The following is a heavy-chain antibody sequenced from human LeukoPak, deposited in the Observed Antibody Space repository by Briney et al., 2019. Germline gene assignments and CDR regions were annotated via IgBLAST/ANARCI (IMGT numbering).Heavy chain of an antibody. CDR3: AKDMASRDDYSNLFDY. CDR2: ILYDGSNK. CDR1: GFTFSNYG. V-gene: IGHV3-30*02. J-gene: IGHJ4*02. Sequence: GGSLRLSCAASGFTFSNYGMHWVRQAPGKGLEWVTFILYDGSNKYYADSVKGRFTISRDNSKNTLYLQMSSLRAEDTAVYYCAKDMASRDDYSNLFDYWGQGTLVTVSS. D-gene: IGHD4-11*01.